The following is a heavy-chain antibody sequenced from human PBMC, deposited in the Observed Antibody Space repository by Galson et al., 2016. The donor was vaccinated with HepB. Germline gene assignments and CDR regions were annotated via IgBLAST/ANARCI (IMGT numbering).Heavy chain of an antibody. V-gene: IGHV1-69*13. CDR2: IPPKLGPG. J-gene: IGHJ4*02. D-gene: IGHD6-13*01. CDR1: GATFTRSGLSSTYA. Sequence: SVKVSCKASGATFTRSGLSSTYAISWVRLAPGQGIEWMGAIPPKLGPGHYAQKFLGRITITADESGTTVYMELSNMRSADTAMYYWARGGAGTDRYLEYWGQGTLVTVSS. CDR3: ARGGAGTDRYLEY.